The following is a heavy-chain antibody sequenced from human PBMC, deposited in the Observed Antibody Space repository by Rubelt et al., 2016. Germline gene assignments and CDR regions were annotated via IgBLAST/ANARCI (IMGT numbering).Heavy chain of an antibody. CDR3: AGRGSRGAYPT. V-gene: IGHV4-59*08. D-gene: IGHD3-10*01. CDR2: IYYSGST. CDR1: GGSISSYY. Sequence: GPGLVKPSETLSLTCTVSGGSISSYYWSWIRQPPGKGLEWIGYIYYSGSTNYNPSLKSRVTISVDTSKNQFSLKLSSVTAADTAVYYGAGRGSRGAYPTWGQGTLVTVSS. J-gene: IGHJ5*02.